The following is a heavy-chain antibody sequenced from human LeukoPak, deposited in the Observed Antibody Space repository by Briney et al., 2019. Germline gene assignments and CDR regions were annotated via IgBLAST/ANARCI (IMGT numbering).Heavy chain of an antibody. Sequence: KAGGSLRLSCAASGFSISTYWMSWVRQAPGKGLEWLSYISNTGTITHYADSVKGRFTISRDNAKNSLYLQMSTLRDEDTAVYYCARGAGSSWFYSWGQGTLVTVSS. J-gene: IGHJ5*01. CDR1: GFSISTYW. V-gene: IGHV3-11*04. CDR3: ARGAGSSWFYS. D-gene: IGHD6-13*01. CDR2: ISNTGTIT.